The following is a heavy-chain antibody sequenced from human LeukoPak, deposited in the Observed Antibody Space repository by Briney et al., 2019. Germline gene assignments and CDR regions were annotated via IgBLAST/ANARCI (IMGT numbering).Heavy chain of an antibody. Sequence: SGTLSLTCIVSGGSINSRSHYWGWIRQPPGKGLEWIGNIYYSGSTYYNPSLKSRVTISIDTSKNQFSLKLSSVTATDTAVYYCASLREGGVAHWFDPWGQGTLVTVSS. CDR3: ASLREGGVAHWFDP. D-gene: IGHD2-15*01. CDR2: IYYSGST. CDR1: GGSINSRSHY. V-gene: IGHV4-39*01. J-gene: IGHJ5*02.